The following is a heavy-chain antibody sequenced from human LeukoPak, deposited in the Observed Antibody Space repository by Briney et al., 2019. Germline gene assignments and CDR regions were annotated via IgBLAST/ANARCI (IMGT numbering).Heavy chain of an antibody. CDR2: IIPIFGTA. CDR1: GGTFSSYA. V-gene: IGHV1-69*13. J-gene: IGHJ6*03. D-gene: IGHD3-10*01. CDR3: ARMYYGSGSYYTNYYYYYMDV. Sequence: EASVKVSCKASGGTFSSYAISWVRQAPGQGLEWMGGIIPIFGTANYAQKFQGRVTITADESTSTAYMELSSLRSEDTAVYYCARMYYGSGSYYTNYYYYYMDVWGKGTTVTISS.